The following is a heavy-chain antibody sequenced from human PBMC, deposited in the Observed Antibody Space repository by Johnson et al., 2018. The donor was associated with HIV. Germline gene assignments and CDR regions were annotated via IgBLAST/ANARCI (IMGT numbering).Heavy chain of an antibody. V-gene: IGHV3-66*03. CDR2: IYSGGST. J-gene: IGHJ3*02. Sequence: VYLVESGGGLIQSGGSLRLSCAASGFTVSSNYMSWVRQAPGKGLEWVSVIYSGGSTYYADSVKGRFTISRDNSKNTLYLQMNSLRAEDTAVYYCAKEGYYYPDPAHGNRAVAFDIWGQGTMVTVSS. CDR1: GFTVSSNY. CDR3: AKEGYYYPDPAHGNRAVAFDI. D-gene: IGHD3-10*01.